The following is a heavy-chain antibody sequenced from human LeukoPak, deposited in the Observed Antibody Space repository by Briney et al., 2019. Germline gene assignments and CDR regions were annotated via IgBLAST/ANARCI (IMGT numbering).Heavy chain of an antibody. J-gene: IGHJ3*02. CDR2: IIPIFGTT. CDR3: ARGWQLGGDLGDAFDI. D-gene: IGHD2-21*01. Sequence: SGKVSCKTSGGTFSSYTITWVRQAPGQGLEWMGGIIPIFGTTNYAQKFQGRVTITADESTSTAYMELSSLRSEDTAVYYCARGWQLGGDLGDAFDIWGQGTMVTVSS. V-gene: IGHV1-69*13. CDR1: GGTFSSYT.